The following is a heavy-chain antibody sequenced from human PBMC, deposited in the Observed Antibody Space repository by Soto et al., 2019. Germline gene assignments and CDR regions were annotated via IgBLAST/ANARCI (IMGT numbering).Heavy chain of an antibody. CDR2: INAGNGNT. J-gene: IGHJ6*02. Sequence: GASVKVSSKASRYTFSDYVIYWARQAPGQTFEWMGWINAGNGNTKYSQKFQDRVTIIRDTSASIVYMELSSLRSEDTAVYYCARDPRFGELLSARYYYYGMDVWGQGTTVTVSS. D-gene: IGHD3-10*01. CDR1: RYTFSDYV. CDR3: ARDPRFGELLSARYYYYGMDV. V-gene: IGHV1-3*01.